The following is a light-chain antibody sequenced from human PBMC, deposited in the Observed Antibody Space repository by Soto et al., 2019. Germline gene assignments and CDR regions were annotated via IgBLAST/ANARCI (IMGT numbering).Light chain of an antibody. CDR1: SSNIGNND. CDR3: GTWDGSLTAVV. CDR2: DDD. J-gene: IGLJ3*02. Sequence: QSALTQPPSVSAAPGQTVTISCSGSSSNIGNNDVSWYQQLPGTAPKLPVYDDDERLSGIPDRFSGSKSGTSATLGITGLQTDDEADYYCGTWDGSLTAVVFGGGTKLTVL. V-gene: IGLV1-51*01.